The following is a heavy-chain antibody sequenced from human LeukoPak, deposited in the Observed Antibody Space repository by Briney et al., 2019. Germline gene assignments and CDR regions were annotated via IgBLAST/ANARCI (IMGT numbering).Heavy chain of an antibody. CDR2: IYSGGST. Sequence: PGGSLRLSCAASGFTVSSYYMSWVRQAPGKGLEWVSVIYSGGSTYYADSVKGRFTISTDNSKNTLYLQMNSLRAEDTAVYYCARDRGYSYGNYFDYWGQGTLVTVSS. D-gene: IGHD5-18*01. J-gene: IGHJ4*02. V-gene: IGHV3-53*01. CDR1: GFTVSSYY. CDR3: ARDRGYSYGNYFDY.